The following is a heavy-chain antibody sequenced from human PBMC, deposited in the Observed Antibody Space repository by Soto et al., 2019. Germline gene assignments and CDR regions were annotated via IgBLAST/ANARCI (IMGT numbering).Heavy chain of an antibody. CDR1: GFTFSYFD. V-gene: IGHV3-23*01. CDR2: IYGGGNGP. J-gene: IGHJ4*02. D-gene: IGHD2-2*03. CDR3: AKMEGMDPWAYSFDY. Sequence: EVQVLESGGGLVQPGGSLRLSCAATGFTFSYFDMSWVRQAPGKGLEWVSRIYGGGNGPHYADSVKGRVTISRDNSKNTLYLQMNSLSAEDTAVDYCAKMEGMDPWAYSFDYWAQGTLVTVSS.